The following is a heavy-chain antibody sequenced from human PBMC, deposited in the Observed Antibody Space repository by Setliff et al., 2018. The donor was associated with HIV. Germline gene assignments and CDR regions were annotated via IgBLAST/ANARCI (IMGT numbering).Heavy chain of an antibody. V-gene: IGHV4-59*08. CDR1: GGSITSYY. J-gene: IGHJ4*02. CDR3: ARQGGYCSSFSCHGFFDY. Sequence: SETLSLTCTVSGGSITSYYWNWIRQSPGKGLEWIGYIFDSGTTKYNPSVTSRVTISVDASKNQFFLQLISVTAADTAVYYCARQGGYCSSFSCHGFFDYWGQGTLVTVSS. CDR2: IFDSGTT. D-gene: IGHD2-2*01.